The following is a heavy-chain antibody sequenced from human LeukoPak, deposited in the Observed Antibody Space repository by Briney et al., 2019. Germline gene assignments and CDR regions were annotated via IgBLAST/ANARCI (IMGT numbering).Heavy chain of an antibody. CDR1: GFTFNNAW. D-gene: IGHD3-9*01. CDR3: AKVLPPYYDILTGWGGPYYYYYMDV. CDR2: IKSRSAGGTI. J-gene: IGHJ6*03. Sequence: GGSLRLSCAASGFTFNNAWMSWIRQVPGKGLEWVGRIKSRSAGGTIDYPALVKGRFIISRDDSKNMLYLQMNSLRAEDTAVYYCAKVLPPYYDILTGWGGPYYYYYMDVWGKGTTVTVSS. V-gene: IGHV3-15*01.